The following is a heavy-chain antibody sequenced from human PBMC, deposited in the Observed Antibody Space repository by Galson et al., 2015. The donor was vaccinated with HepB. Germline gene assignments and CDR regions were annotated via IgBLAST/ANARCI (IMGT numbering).Heavy chain of an antibody. J-gene: IGHJ4*02. CDR2: INPNSGDT. V-gene: IGHV1-2*02. Sequence: SVTVSCKASGRTFIDYYLFWLRQAPGQGLEWMGWINPNSGDTSYAQKFQDRVTMTRDTSISTAYMELSSLRSDDTAVYYCASRPDGQNLFYLDYWGQGTLVTVSS. D-gene: IGHD5-24*01. CDR3: ASRPDGQNLFYLDY. CDR1: GRTFIDYY.